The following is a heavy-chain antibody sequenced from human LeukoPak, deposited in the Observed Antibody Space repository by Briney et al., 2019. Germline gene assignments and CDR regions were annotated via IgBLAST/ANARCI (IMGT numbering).Heavy chain of an antibody. J-gene: IGHJ6*03. CDR2: ISSSSRTI. CDR3: ARAAVLLFWVFGYLDL. CDR1: GFTFSSYS. Sequence: PGGSLRLSCAASGFTFSSYSMNWVRQAPGKGVECVSHISSSSRTIYYADSVNGRFAISIENAKNSLYLHINSRRAGDTHGYFCARAAVLLFWVFGYLDLWGKGTTVTVSS. V-gene: IGHV3-48*01. D-gene: IGHD2/OR15-2a*01.